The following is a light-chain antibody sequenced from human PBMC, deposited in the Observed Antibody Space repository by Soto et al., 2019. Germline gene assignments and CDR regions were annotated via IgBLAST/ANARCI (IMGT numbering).Light chain of an antibody. CDR2: GAS. CDR1: QSVRSN. V-gene: IGKV3-15*01. CDR3: QHRSNWIT. Sequence: EVVMTQSPATLSVSPGERVTISCRASQSVRSNLAWYQHKPGQAPRLLIYGASTRATGIPARFSGSGSGTDFTLTISSLQPEDFAVDHCQHRSNWITFGQGTRLEIK. J-gene: IGKJ5*01.